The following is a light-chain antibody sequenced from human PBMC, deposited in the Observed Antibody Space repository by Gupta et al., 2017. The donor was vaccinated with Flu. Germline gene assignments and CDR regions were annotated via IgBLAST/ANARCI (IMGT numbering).Light chain of an antibody. J-gene: IGKJ3*01. CDR1: QSVSSSY. Sequence: EIVLTQSPGTLSLSPGERATLSCRASQSVSSSYLAWYQQKPGQAPRLLIYGASSRATGIPDRFSGSGSGTDFTLTSSRLEPEDFAVYYLQQDGSQFTFGPGTKVDIK. V-gene: IGKV3-20*01. CDR2: GAS. CDR3: QQDGSQFT.